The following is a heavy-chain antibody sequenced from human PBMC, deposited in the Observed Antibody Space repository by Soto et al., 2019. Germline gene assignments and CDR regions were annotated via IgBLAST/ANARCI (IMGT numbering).Heavy chain of an antibody. Sequence: VSGPTLVNPTQTLTLTCTFSGFSLTTSRMCVTWIRQAPGKALEWLALIYWDDDKRYSPSLKSRLTITKDTSKNQVVLTMTNMDPVDTATDYGAQRFDWYYFDQWGQGTLVTVSS. J-gene: IGHJ4*02. CDR2: IYWDDDK. D-gene: IGHD3-9*01. CDR1: GFSLTTSRMC. CDR3: AQRFDWYYFDQ. V-gene: IGHV2-5*08.